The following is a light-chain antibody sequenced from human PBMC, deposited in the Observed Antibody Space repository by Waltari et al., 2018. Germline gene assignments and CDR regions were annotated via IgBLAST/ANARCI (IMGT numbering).Light chain of an antibody. CDR1: QNVDNY. CDR3: QQRSSLLPVT. V-gene: IGKV3-11*01. Sequence: EIVLTQSPGTVSLSPGERATLSCRASQNVDNYVAWYQQRPGQTPKLLIYDASHRATGVPARFSGSGSGTDFTLTISGLEPEDFAVYYCQQRSSLLPVTFGGGTKVEIK. CDR2: DAS. J-gene: IGKJ4*01.